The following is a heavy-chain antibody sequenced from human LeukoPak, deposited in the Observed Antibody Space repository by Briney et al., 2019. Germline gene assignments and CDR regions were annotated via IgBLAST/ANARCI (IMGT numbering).Heavy chain of an antibody. D-gene: IGHD3-10*02. V-gene: IGHV3-20*04. CDR2: VNWKGDLT. Sequence: GGSLRLSCAASGFTFDDYGMSWVRQVAGKGLEWVSTVNWKGDLTYYVDSVKGRFTISRDNRKNSLYLQMSSLRAEDTAVYYCAELGITMIGGVWGKGTTVTISS. CDR3: AELGITMIGGV. CDR1: GFTFDDYG. J-gene: IGHJ6*04.